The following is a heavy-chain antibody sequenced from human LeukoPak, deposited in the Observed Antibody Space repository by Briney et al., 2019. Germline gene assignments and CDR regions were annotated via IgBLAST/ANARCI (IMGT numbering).Heavy chain of an antibody. CDR2: ISYDGSNK. J-gene: IGHJ4*02. V-gene: IGHV3-30-3*01. D-gene: IGHD2-15*01. CDR1: GFTFSAYP. Sequence: GRSLRLSCSASGFTFSAYPMYWVRQAPGKGLEWVASISYDGSNKYYGDSVKGRFTFSRDNSKNTLYLRMNSLRTEDTALYYCARDYCSGVSCYSPGYWGQGTLVTVSS. CDR3: ARDYCSGVSCYSPGY.